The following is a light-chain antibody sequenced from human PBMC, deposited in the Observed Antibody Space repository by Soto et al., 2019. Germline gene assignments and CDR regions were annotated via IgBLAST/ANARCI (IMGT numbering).Light chain of an antibody. V-gene: IGLV2-23*01. Sequence: QSALTQPASVSGSPGQSITISCTVTSSDVGSYNLVSWYQQHPGKAPKLMIYEGSKRPSGVSNRFSGSKSGNTASLTISGLQAEDEADYYCCSYAGSSTYVVFGGGTKVTVL. J-gene: IGLJ2*01. CDR3: CSYAGSSTYVV. CDR1: SSDVGSYNL. CDR2: EGS.